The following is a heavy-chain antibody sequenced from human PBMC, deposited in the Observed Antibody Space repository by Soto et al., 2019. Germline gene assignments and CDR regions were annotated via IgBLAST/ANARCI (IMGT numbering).Heavy chain of an antibody. V-gene: IGHV3-23*01. D-gene: IGHD3-22*01. CDR2: ISGSGGGT. J-gene: IGHJ6*02. CDR3: AKGRGDYYESSGSYTRRVYYCGMDV. CDR1: GFTFRNYA. Sequence: GGSLRLSCAASGFTFRNYAMTWVRQAPGKGLEWVAAISGSGGGTYYADSVRGRITVSRDNSKDTLYVQMNSLRVEDTAVYYCAKGRGDYYESSGSYTRRVYYCGMDVWGQGTTVTVSS.